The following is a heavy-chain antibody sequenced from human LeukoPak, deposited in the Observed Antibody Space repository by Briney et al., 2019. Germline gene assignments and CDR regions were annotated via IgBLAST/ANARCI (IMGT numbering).Heavy chain of an antibody. D-gene: IGHD6-13*01. Sequence: GGSLRLSCAASGFTFSSYAMSWVRQAPGKGLEWVSGLSGGGGSTYYADSVKGRFTISRDNSKNTLYLKMNSLGAEDTAVYFCAKGTGYSTSGDGAFDIWGHGTMVTVSS. CDR1: GFTFSSYA. CDR2: LSGGGGST. J-gene: IGHJ3*02. V-gene: IGHV3-23*01. CDR3: AKGTGYSTSGDGAFDI.